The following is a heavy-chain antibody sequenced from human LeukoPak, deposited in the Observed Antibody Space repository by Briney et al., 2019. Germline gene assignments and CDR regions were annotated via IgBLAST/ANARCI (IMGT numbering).Heavy chain of an antibody. Sequence: GRSLRLSCAASGFTFDDYAMHWVRQAPGEGLEWVSGISWNSGSIGYADSVKGRFTISRDNAKNSLYLQMNSLRAEGTALYYCAKVTVAGAYDAFDIWGQGTMVTVSS. CDR3: AKVTVAGAYDAFDI. J-gene: IGHJ3*02. CDR1: GFTFDDYA. D-gene: IGHD6-19*01. CDR2: ISWNSGSI. V-gene: IGHV3-9*01.